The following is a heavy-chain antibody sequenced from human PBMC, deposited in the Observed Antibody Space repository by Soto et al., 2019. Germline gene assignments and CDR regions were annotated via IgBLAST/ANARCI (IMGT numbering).Heavy chain of an antibody. J-gene: IGHJ3*01. D-gene: IGHD2-21*02. CDR2: IHSDGSTI. CDR3: VRGDKGGFDL. Sequence: EVQLVESEGGLVQRGGSLRLSCAASGFAFNYYWMHWVRQAPGQGVVWVSHIHSDGSTITYADSVKGRFTISRDNAKNTLYLQMNSLRAEDTAVYYCVRGDKGGFDLWGQGTTVTVSS. CDR1: GFAFNYYW. V-gene: IGHV3-74*01.